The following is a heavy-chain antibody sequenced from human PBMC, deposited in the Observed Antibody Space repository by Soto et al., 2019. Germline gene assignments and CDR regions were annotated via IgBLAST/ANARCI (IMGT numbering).Heavy chain of an antibody. V-gene: IGHV1-69*06. Sequence: GASVKVSCKASGGIFNMYSFSWVRQAPGQGLEWMGGINPISGPANYAQKFQARVTITADRSANTVYLQLTSLKSEDTAVYYCARKRAIAVAGSFDTWAQGTRVTVSS. D-gene: IGHD6-19*01. CDR1: GGIFNMYS. CDR2: INPISGPA. J-gene: IGHJ5*02. CDR3: ARKRAIAVAGSFDT.